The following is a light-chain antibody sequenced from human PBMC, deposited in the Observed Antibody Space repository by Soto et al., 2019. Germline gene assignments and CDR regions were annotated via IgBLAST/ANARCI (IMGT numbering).Light chain of an antibody. CDR1: QGIRND. CDR2: AAS. J-gene: IGKJ4*01. CDR3: LQEYNYPLT. Sequence: AIQMTQSPSSLSASVGDKVTITCRASQGIRNDLDWYQQKPGQAPRLLIYAASHLQSGVPSRFSGSGSGTDFTLTISSLQTEDFATYYCLQEYNYPLTFGGGTKVDI. V-gene: IGKV1-6*01.